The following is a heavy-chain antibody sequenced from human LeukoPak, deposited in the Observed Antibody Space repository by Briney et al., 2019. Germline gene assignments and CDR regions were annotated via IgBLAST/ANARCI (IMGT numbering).Heavy chain of an antibody. D-gene: IGHD6-13*01. Sequence: GGSLRLSCAASGFTFSSYSMNWVRQAPGKGLEWVSSISSSSSYIYYADSVKGRFTISRDNAKNSLYLQMNGLRAEDTAVYYCARDMHSSSWYIGYWGQGTLVTVSS. CDR3: ARDMHSSSWYIGY. CDR2: ISSSSSYI. CDR1: GFTFSSYS. J-gene: IGHJ4*02. V-gene: IGHV3-21*01.